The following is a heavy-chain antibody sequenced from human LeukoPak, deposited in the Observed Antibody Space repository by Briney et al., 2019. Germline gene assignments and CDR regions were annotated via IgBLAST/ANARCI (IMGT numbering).Heavy chain of an antibody. D-gene: IGHD4-23*01. V-gene: IGHV4-34*01. Sequence: SETLSLTCTVSGGSISSYYWSWIRQPPGKGLEWIGEINHSGSTNYNPSLKSRVTISVDTSKNQFSLKLSSVTAADTAVYYCARGGGPSNWFDPWGQGTLVTVSS. J-gene: IGHJ5*02. CDR2: INHSGST. CDR1: GGSISSYY. CDR3: ARGGGPSNWFDP.